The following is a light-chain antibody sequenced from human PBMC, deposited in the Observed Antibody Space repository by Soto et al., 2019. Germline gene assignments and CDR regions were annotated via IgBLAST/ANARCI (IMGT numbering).Light chain of an antibody. Sequence: EIVLTQSPGTLPLSPGERATLSCRASQSVSSSYLAWYQQKPGQAPRLLIYGASSRATGIPGRFSGSGSGTDFTLTSSRLEAEDFAVYYCQQYGSSWTFGQGTKVEIK. CDR3: QQYGSSWT. CDR2: GAS. V-gene: IGKV3-20*01. J-gene: IGKJ1*01. CDR1: QSVSSSY.